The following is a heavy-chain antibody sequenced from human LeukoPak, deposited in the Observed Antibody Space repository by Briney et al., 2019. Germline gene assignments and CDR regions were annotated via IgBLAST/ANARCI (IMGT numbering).Heavy chain of an antibody. CDR2: INHSGST. CDR3: ARGGSYVWGSYRRPCHDY. Sequence: GSLRLSCAASGFTFSNYWMDWVRQPPGKGLEWIGEINHSGSTNYNPSLRSRVTISVDMSKNQFSLKLSSVTAADTAVYYCARGGSYVWGSYRRPCHDYWGQGTLVTVSS. D-gene: IGHD3-16*02. V-gene: IGHV4-34*01. CDR1: GFTFSNYW. J-gene: IGHJ4*02.